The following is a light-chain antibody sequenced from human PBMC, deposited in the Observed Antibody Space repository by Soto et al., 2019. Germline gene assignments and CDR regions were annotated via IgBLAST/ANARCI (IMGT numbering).Light chain of an antibody. CDR1: RSDIGSSNS. CDR3: RLYTTSNTYV. Sequence: QSALTQPPSVSGSPGQSVTISCTGVRSDIGSSNSVSWYQQVPGTVPKLMIFEVTKRPSGVPDRFSGSKSGNTASLTISGLRAEDEAGYNCRLYTTSNTYVFGPGTKLTVL. CDR2: EVT. J-gene: IGLJ1*01. V-gene: IGLV2-18*01.